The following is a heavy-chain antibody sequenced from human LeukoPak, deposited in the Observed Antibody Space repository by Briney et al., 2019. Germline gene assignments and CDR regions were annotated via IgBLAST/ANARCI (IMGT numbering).Heavy chain of an antibody. J-gene: IGHJ4*02. Sequence: SETLSLTCTVSGAAISTYYWSWIRQPPGKGLEWIGYIHHSGGTNYNPSLKSRVTISVDTSKNQFSLKLSSVTAADTAVYYCARGGPDVEMATTIDYWGQGTLVTVSS. CDR2: IHHSGGT. V-gene: IGHV4-59*01. CDR3: ARGGPDVEMATTIDY. CDR1: GAAISTYY. D-gene: IGHD5-24*01.